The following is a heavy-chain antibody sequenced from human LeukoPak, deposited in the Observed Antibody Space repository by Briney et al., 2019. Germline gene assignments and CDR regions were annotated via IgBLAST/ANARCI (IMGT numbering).Heavy chain of an antibody. J-gene: IGHJ4*02. Sequence: GGSLRLSCAASGFTVSRNYMSWVREAPGKGLEWVSVIYSGGNTYYADFVKGRFTISRDNSKNTLYLQINSLTAEDTAVYYCANLPRGDYWGLGTLVTVSS. CDR1: GFTVSRNY. D-gene: IGHD3-10*01. CDR2: IYSGGNT. CDR3: ANLPRGDY. V-gene: IGHV3-53*01.